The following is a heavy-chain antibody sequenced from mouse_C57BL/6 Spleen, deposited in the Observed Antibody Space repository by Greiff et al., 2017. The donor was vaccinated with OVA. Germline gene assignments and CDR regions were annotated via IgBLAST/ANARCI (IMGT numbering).Heavy chain of an antibody. D-gene: IGHD1-1*01. J-gene: IGHJ2*01. CDR1: GYTFTSYT. CDR2: INPSSGYT. Sequence: QVQLQQSGAELARPGASVKMSCKASGYTFTSYTMHWVKQRPGQGLEWIGYINPSSGYTKYNQKFKDKATLTADKSSSTAYMQLSSLTSEDAAVYYCASPSRSYDFDYWGQGTTLTVSS. V-gene: IGHV1-4*01. CDR3: ASPSRSYDFDY.